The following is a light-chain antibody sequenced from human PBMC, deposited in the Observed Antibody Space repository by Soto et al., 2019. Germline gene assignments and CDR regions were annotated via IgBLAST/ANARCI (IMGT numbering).Light chain of an antibody. Sequence: DIQMTQSPSSVSASVGDTVTITCRASQDILSWLAWYQQKPGEAPRLLIYASSNLQSGVPSRFSGSRSGTEFTLTISSPLPEDFATYYCQQANTFPITFGPGTRLDIK. CDR3: QQANTFPIT. CDR2: ASS. J-gene: IGKJ3*01. CDR1: QDILSW. V-gene: IGKV1-12*01.